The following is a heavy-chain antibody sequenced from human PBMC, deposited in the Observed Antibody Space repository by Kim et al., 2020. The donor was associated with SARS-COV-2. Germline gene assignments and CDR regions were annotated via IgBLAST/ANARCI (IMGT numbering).Heavy chain of an antibody. CDR2: IWYDGSNK. Sequence: GGSLRLSCAASGFTFSSYGMHWVRQAPGKGLEWVSVIWYDGSNKYYADSVKGRFTISRDNSKNTLYLQMNILRAEDTAVYYCARDQEPLHYFDYGRYYYYAMDIWGQGSMVTVSS. D-gene: IGHD3-9*01. CDR1: GFTFSSYG. J-gene: IGHJ6*02. CDR3: ARDQEPLHYFDYGRYYYYAMDI. V-gene: IGHV3-33*01.